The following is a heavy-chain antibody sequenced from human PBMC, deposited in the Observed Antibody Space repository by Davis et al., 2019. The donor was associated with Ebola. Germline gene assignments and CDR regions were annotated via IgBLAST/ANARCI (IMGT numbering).Heavy chain of an antibody. CDR3: ATAYYYGSGSYIPLYYGMDV. CDR2: INAGNGNT. Sequence: ASVKVSCKASGYTFTSYAMHWVRQAPGQRLEWMGWINAGNGNTKYSQKFQGRVTITRDTSASTAYMELSSLRSEDTAVYYCATAYYYGSGSYIPLYYGMDVWGQGTTVTVSS. D-gene: IGHD3-10*01. J-gene: IGHJ6*02. V-gene: IGHV1-3*01. CDR1: GYTFTSYA.